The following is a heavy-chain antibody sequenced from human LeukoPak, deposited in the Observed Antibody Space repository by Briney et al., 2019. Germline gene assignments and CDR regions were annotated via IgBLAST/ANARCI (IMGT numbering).Heavy chain of an antibody. D-gene: IGHD5-18*01. J-gene: IGHJ5*02. V-gene: IGHV4-4*07. CDR2: IYTSGST. CDR3: ARERRTAMSYNWFDP. CDR1: GGYISSYY. Sequence: SETLSLTCTVSGGYISSYYWSWIRQPAGKGLEWIGRIYTSGSTNYNPSLKSRVTISVDKSKNQFSLKLSSVTAADTAVYYCARERRTAMSYNWFDPWGQGTLVTVSS.